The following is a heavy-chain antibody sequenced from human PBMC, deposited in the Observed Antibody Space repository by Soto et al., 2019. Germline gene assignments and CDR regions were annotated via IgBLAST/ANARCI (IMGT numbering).Heavy chain of an antibody. Sequence: GGSLRLSCAASGFTFSDFYMSWIRQAPGKGLEWVSYSSSSSSNTNYADSVKGRFTISRDNAKNSLFLQMNSLRAEDTAVYYWARGSSLIDYWGQGTLVTVSS. CDR3: ARGSSLIDY. V-gene: IGHV3-11*05. CDR1: GFTFSDFY. J-gene: IGHJ4*02. CDR2: SSSSSSNT.